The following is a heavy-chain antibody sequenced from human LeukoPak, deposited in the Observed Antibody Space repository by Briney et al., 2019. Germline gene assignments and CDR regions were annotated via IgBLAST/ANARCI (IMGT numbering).Heavy chain of an antibody. J-gene: IGHJ4*02. Sequence: SVKVSCKASGGTFSSFAISWVRQAPGQGLEWMGGIIPIFGTANYAQKFQGRVTIVADESTSTAYMELSSLRSEDTAVYYCARSTRIVGATTSFDYWGRGTLVTVSS. CDR3: ARSTRIVGATTSFDY. CDR2: IIPIFGTA. D-gene: IGHD1-26*01. V-gene: IGHV1-69*13. CDR1: GGTFSSFA.